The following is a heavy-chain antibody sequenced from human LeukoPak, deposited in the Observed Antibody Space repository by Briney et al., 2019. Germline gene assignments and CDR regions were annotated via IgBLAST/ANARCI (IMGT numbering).Heavy chain of an antibody. CDR3: ARSPPRSLDYPDHFDY. J-gene: IGHJ4*02. Sequence: SQTLSLTCTVSGGSISSGDYYWGWIRQPPGKGLEWIGSIYYSGSTYYNPSLKSRVTISVDTSKNQFSLKLSSVTAADTAVYYCARSPPRSLDYPDHFDYWGQGTLVTVSS. CDR2: IYYSGST. D-gene: IGHD3/OR15-3a*01. V-gene: IGHV4-39*07. CDR1: GGSISSGDYY.